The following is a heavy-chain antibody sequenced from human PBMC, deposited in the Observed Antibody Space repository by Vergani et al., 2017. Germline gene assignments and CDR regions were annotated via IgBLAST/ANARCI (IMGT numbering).Heavy chain of an antibody. CDR3: ARDGTYYYGSGSFYLFDY. CDR1: GYTFFNYG. CDR2: IRADTGDT. J-gene: IGHJ4*02. Sequence: QVQLVQSGPEVKRPGASVKVSCKTSGYTFFNYGVNWIRRAPGQGFEWLGWIRADTGDTKYSERLQDRVTLTTDSSTNTDYMELRSLKSDDTAVYYCARDGTYYYGSGSFYLFDYWGQGTLVTVSS. D-gene: IGHD3-10*01. V-gene: IGHV1-18*04.